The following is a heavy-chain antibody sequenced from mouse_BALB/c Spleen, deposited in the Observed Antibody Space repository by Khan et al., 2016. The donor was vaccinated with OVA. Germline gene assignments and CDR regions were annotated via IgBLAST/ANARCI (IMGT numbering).Heavy chain of an antibody. CDR1: GYSFTGYF. CDR2: INPYNGDT. D-gene: IGHD1-1*01. CDR3: GIPYYYGSSSFAY. Sequence: VRLQQSGPELVKPGASVKISCKASGYSFTGYFMNWVKQSHGKSLEWIVRINPYNGDTFYNQKFKGKATLTVDKSSSTAHMELLSLTSEDSAVYYCGIPYYYGSSSFAYGGQGTRVTVSA. V-gene: IGHV1-37*01. J-gene: IGHJ3*01.